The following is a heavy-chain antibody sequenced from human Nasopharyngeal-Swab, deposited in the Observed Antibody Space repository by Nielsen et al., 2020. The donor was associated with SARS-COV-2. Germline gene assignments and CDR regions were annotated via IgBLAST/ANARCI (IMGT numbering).Heavy chain of an antibody. CDR3: AKDHIGYCSGGRCYPGYFQH. Sequence: LKISCAASGFTFSSYAMSWVRQAPGKGLEWVSAISGSGGSTYYADSVKGRFTITRDNSKNTLYMQMKSLRAEDTAVYYCAKDHIGYCSGGRCYPGYFQHWGQGTLVTVSS. D-gene: IGHD2-15*01. J-gene: IGHJ1*01. CDR2: ISGSGGST. V-gene: IGHV3-23*01. CDR1: GFTFSSYA.